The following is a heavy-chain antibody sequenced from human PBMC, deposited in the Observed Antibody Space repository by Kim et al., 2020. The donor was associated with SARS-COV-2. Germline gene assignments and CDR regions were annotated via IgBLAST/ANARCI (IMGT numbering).Heavy chain of an antibody. V-gene: IGHV4-59*01. Sequence: LKSRVTIAVDTSKNQFSLMLSSVTAADTAVYYCARDRPDCSSTSCYQFDPWGQGTLVTVSS. D-gene: IGHD2-2*01. J-gene: IGHJ5*02. CDR3: ARDRPDCSSTSCYQFDP.